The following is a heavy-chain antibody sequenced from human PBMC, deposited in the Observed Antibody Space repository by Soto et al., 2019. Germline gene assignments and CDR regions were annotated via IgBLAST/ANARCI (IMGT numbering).Heavy chain of an antibody. D-gene: IGHD5-18*01. Sequence: QVQLVESGGGVVQPERSLRLSCAASGFIFSNYGMHWVRQAPGKGLEWVAVVSSAGSTKYYADSVKGRFTISRDNSKKTVFLQMNSLRAEDTAVYYCAKDLGYSYGGFFDYWGQGTLVTVSS. V-gene: IGHV3-30*18. CDR3: AKDLGYSYGGFFDY. CDR2: VSSAGSTK. CDR1: GFIFSNYG. J-gene: IGHJ4*02.